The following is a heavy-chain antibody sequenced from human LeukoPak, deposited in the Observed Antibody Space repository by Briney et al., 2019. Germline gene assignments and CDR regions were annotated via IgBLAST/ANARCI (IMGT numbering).Heavy chain of an antibody. CDR1: GFTFDDYA. CDR2: ISWNSGSI. CDR3: AKDRSSGSYYYYGMDV. D-gene: IGHD1-26*01. J-gene: IGHJ6*02. Sequence: GGSLRLSCAASGFTFDDYAMHWVRQAPGKGLEWVSGISWNSGSIGYADSVKGRFTISRDNAKNSLYLQMNSLRAEDTALYYCAKDRSSGSYYYYGMDVWGQGTTVTVSS. V-gene: IGHV3-9*01.